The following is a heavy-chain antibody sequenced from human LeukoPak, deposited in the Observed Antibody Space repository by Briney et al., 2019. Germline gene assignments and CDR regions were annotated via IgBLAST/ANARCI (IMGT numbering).Heavy chain of an antibody. V-gene: IGHV3-23*01. J-gene: IGHJ4*02. CDR1: GITFSSSA. CDR2: ISNNGGYT. CDR3: AKQLGYCSDGSCYFPY. D-gene: IGHD2-15*01. Sequence: GGSLRLSCAASGITFSSSAMSWVRQAPGKGLEWVSAISNNGGYTYYADSVQGRFTISRDNSKSTLCLQMNSLRAEDTAVYYCAKQLGYCSDGSCYFPYWGQGTLVTVSS.